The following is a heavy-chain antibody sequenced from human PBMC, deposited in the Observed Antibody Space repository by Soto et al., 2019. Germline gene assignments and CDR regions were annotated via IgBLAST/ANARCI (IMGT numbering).Heavy chain of an antibody. Sequence: GESLKISCKGSGYSFSNYWIGWVRQMPGKGLGWMGIIHLVDSDTRYSPSFQGQVTISADKSIITAYLQWSSLKASDTAIYYCVRPVGLTTVVSPAALDIWGQGTMVTVSS. CDR2: IHLVDSDT. D-gene: IGHD2-15*01. CDR3: VRPVGLTTVVSPAALDI. J-gene: IGHJ3*02. V-gene: IGHV5-51*01. CDR1: GYSFSNYW.